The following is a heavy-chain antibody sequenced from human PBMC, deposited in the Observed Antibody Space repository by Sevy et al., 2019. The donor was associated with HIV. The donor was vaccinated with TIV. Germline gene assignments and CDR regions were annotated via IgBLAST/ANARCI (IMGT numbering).Heavy chain of an antibody. Sequence: GGSLRLSCAASGFIFSSYVMTWVRQAPGKGLEWFSTISGSGGSTYYADSVKGRFTISRDNSKKMLDLQMNSLRAEDTAVYYCEAIATAGRDYWGQGTLVTVSS. D-gene: IGHD6-13*01. J-gene: IGHJ4*02. CDR2: ISGSGGST. CDR3: EAIATAGRDY. V-gene: IGHV3-23*01. CDR1: GFIFSSYV.